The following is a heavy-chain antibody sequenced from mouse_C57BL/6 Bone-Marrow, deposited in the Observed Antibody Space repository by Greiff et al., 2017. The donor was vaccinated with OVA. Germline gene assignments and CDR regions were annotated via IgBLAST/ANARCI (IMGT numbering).Heavy chain of an antibody. CDR3: ARGGLGLWYFDV. Sequence: QVQLQQSGAELVKPGASVKLSCKASGYTFTSYWMHWVKQRPGQGLEWIGMIHPNSGSTNYNEKFKSKATLTVDKSSSTAYMQLSSLTSEDSAVYYCARGGLGLWYFDVWGTGTTVTVSS. CDR1: GYTFTSYW. J-gene: IGHJ1*03. CDR2: IHPNSGST. D-gene: IGHD4-1*01. V-gene: IGHV1-64*01.